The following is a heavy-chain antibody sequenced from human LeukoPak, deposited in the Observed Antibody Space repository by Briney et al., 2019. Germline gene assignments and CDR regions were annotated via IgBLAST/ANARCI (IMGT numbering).Heavy chain of an antibody. V-gene: IGHV3-48*03. CDR2: IISSGSSI. CDR3: ATDGYCSGGSCSIAAFDY. D-gene: IGHD2-15*01. J-gene: IGHJ4*02. Sequence: GGPLRLSCAASGFTFSSYEMNWVRQAPGKGLEWVSYIISSGSSIYYADSVKGRFTISRDNAKNSLYLQMNSLRVEDTAVYYCATDGYCSGGSCSIAAFDYWGQGTLVTVSS. CDR1: GFTFSSYE.